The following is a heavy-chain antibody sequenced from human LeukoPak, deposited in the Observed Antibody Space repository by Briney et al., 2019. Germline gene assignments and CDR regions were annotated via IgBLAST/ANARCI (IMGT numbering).Heavy chain of an antibody. CDR1: GGSFSGYY. J-gene: IGHJ4*02. CDR3: ARDNGGARWLVD. V-gene: IGHV4-34*01. Sequence: ASETLSLTCAVYGGSFSGYYWSWIRQPPGKGLEWIGEINHSGSTNYNPSLKSRVTISVDTSKKQFSLKLTSVTAADTAVYYCARDNGGARWLVDWGQGTLVTVSS. CDR2: INHSGST. D-gene: IGHD2-21*01.